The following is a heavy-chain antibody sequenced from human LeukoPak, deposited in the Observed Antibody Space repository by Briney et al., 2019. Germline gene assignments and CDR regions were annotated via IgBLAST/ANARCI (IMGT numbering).Heavy chain of an antibody. J-gene: IGHJ5*02. CDR2: INSVGSST. Sequence: GSLSLSCAASGFTFSSFWMHWVRQAPGKGLVWVARINSVGSSTSYADSVKGRFTISRDNAKNTLYLQMNSLKAEDTAVYYCARERTSGWDAFDTWGQGTLVTVSS. CDR3: ARERTSGWDAFDT. D-gene: IGHD6-19*01. V-gene: IGHV3-74*01. CDR1: GFTFSSFW.